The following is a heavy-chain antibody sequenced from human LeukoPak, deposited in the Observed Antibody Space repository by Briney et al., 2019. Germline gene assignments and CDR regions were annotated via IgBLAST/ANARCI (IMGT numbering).Heavy chain of an antibody. D-gene: IGHD2-15*01. J-gene: IGHJ4*02. CDR3: ARIVYSYFDY. Sequence: QPGRSLRLSCTASGFTVSSDYMSWVRQAPGKGLESVSVIYSSGHTFYADSVKGRFAISRDNSKNTLYLQMSSLRAEDTAVYYCARIVYSYFDYWGQGALVTVSS. V-gene: IGHV3-53*01. CDR1: GFTVSSDY. CDR2: IYSSGHT.